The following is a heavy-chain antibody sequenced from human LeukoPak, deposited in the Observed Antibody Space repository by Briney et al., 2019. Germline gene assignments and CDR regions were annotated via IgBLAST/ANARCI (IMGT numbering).Heavy chain of an antibody. CDR2: ILGSGGST. Sequence: HPGGSLRLSCAASGFTFSNYAMSWVRQAPGKGLEWVSAILGSGGSTYYADSVKGRFTVSRDNSKSTLYLQMNSLRAEDTALYYCAKWGDYDVLTGYYVPDYWGQGTLVIVSS. D-gene: IGHD3-9*01. CDR3: AKWGDYDVLTGYYVPDY. J-gene: IGHJ4*02. CDR1: GFTFSNYA. V-gene: IGHV3-23*01.